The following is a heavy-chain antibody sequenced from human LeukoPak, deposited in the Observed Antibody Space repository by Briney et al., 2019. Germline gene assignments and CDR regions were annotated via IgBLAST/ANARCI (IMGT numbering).Heavy chain of an antibody. CDR2: IIPIFGTA. D-gene: IGHD3-3*01. CDR1: GGTFSSYA. J-gene: IGHJ5*02. V-gene: IGHV1-69*13. Sequence: ASVKVSCKASGGTFSSYAISWVRQAPGQGLEWMGGIIPIFGTANYAQKFQGRVTITADESTSTAYMELSSLRSEDTAVYYCARSRDGNYDFWSGQGSNWFDPWGQGTLVTVSS. CDR3: ARSRDGNYDFWSGQGSNWFDP.